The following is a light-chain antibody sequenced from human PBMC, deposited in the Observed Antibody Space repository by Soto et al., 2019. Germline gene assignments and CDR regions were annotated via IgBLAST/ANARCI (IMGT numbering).Light chain of an antibody. CDR1: QSISSW. Sequence: DIQMTQSPSTLSASVGDRVTITCRASQSISSWLAWYQQKPGKAPKLLIYKASSLESGVPSRFSGSGSGTEFTLTISSLQPDDFATYYGQQYNSYWTFVQGTKVEIK. CDR3: QQYNSYWT. J-gene: IGKJ1*01. CDR2: KAS. V-gene: IGKV1-5*03.